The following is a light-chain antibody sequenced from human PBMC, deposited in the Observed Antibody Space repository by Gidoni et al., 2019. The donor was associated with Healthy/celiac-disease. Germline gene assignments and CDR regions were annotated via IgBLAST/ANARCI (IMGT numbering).Light chain of an antibody. Sequence: EIVMTQSPATLSVSPGERATLSCRASQSVSSNLAWSQQKPGQAPRLLIYGASTRATGSPARFSGSGSGTEFTLTISSLQSEDFAVYYCQQYNNWLSTFGQGTKVEIK. J-gene: IGKJ1*01. CDR1: QSVSSN. CDR2: GAS. CDR3: QQYNNWLST. V-gene: IGKV3-15*01.